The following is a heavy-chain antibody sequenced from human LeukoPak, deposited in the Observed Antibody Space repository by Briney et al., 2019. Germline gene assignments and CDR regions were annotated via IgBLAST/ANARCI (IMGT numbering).Heavy chain of an antibody. J-gene: IGHJ4*02. Sequence: ASVKVSCKASGYTFTGYYMHWVRQAPGQGLEWMGWINPNSGGTNYAQKFQGRVTMTRDTSISTAYMELSRLRSDDTAVYYCARDPPYYDFWSGYPTLDYWGQGTLVTVSS. V-gene: IGHV1-2*02. CDR1: GYTFTGYY. D-gene: IGHD3-3*01. CDR3: ARDPPYYDFWSGYPTLDY. CDR2: INPNSGGT.